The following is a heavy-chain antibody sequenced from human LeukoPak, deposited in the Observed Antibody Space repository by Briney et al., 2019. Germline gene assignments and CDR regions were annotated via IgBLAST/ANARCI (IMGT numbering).Heavy chain of an antibody. CDR2: ISSSSSTI. V-gene: IGHV3-48*01. J-gene: IGHJ6*03. CDR3: AKAYCSSLSCYNHYYYYYMDV. CDR1: GFTFSSYS. Sequence: GGSLRLSCAVSGFTFSSYSMNWVRQAPGKGLEWLSYISSSSSTIYYADSVKGRFTISRDNAKNSLFLQMNSLRAEDTTMYYCAKAYCSSLSCYNHYYYYYMDVWGKGTTVTVSS. D-gene: IGHD2-15*01.